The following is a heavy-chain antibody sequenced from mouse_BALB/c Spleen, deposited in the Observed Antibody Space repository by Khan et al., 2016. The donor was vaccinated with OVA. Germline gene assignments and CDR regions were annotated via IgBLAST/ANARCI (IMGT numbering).Heavy chain of an antibody. CDR3: APAGTGDYFDY. J-gene: IGHJ2*01. Sequence: EVQLQQSGAELVKPGASVKLSCTASGFNIKDTHMHWVKQRPEQGLEWIGRIDPANDNSKYDPRFQGKATITADTSSNTAYLHLRSLTSEDTAVYYCAPAGTGDYFDYWGQGTTLTVSS. V-gene: IGHV14-3*02. CDR2: IDPANDNS. D-gene: IGHD4-1*01. CDR1: GFNIKDTH.